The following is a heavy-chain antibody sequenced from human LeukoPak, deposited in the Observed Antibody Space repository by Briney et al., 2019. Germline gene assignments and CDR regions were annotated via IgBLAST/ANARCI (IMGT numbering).Heavy chain of an antibody. CDR2: IKQDGSEK. D-gene: IGHD3-22*01. CDR3: ARQTMILVVERKLVFDP. Sequence: GGSLRLFCAASGFTFSRYWMSWVRQAPGKGLEWVANIKQDGSEKYYVDSVKGRFTISRDNAKNSLYLQMNSLRGDDTAVYYCARQTMILVVERKLVFDPWGQGTLVTVSS. CDR1: GFTFSRYW. J-gene: IGHJ5*02. V-gene: IGHV3-7*01.